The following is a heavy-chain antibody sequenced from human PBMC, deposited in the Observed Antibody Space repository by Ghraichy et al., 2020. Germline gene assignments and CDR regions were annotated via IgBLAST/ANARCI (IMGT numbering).Heavy chain of an antibody. J-gene: IGHJ2*01. D-gene: IGHD1-1*01. CDR2: INHSGIT. CDR3: ARNWYWYFDI. Sequence: SHTLSLTCAVYGGSFSGHYWSWIRQPPGKGLEWIGEINHSGITNYNPSLKSRVTILVDTSQNQLSLKLTSVTAADTAVYYCARNWYWYFDIWGRGTLVTVSS. CDR1: GGSFSGHY. V-gene: IGHV4-34*01.